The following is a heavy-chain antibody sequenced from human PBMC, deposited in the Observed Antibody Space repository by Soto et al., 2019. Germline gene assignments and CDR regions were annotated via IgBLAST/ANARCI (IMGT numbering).Heavy chain of an antibody. Sequence: SETLSLTCTVSGGSISSYYWSWIRQPPGKGLEWIGYIYYSGSTNYNPSLKSRVTISVDTSKNQFSLKLSSVTAADTAVYYCARYRSSTCWYGGGNWFDPLAQGTLVTVST. CDR2: IYYSGST. CDR1: GGSISSYY. D-gene: IGHD6-13*01. CDR3: ARYRSSTCWYGGGNWFDP. V-gene: IGHV4-59*01. J-gene: IGHJ5*01.